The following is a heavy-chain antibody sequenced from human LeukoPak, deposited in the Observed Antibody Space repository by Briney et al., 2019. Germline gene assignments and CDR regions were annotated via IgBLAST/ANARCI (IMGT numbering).Heavy chain of an antibody. CDR1: GGSISSSGYC. J-gene: IGHJ5*02. Sequence: PSETLSLTCTVSGGSISSSGYCWGWIRQPPGRGLEWMGSICYPGTTYYRPSLKSRATISQDTSKNQFSLNLNSVTAADTAVYYCARRGPPVGYSDPWGQGTLVTVSS. CDR2: ICYPGTT. CDR3: ARRGPPVGYSDP. V-gene: IGHV4-39*01. D-gene: IGHD5-12*01.